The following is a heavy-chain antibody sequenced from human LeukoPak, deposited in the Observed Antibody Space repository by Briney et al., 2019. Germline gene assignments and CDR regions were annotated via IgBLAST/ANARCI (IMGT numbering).Heavy chain of an antibody. Sequence: SVKVSCKASGGTFSSYAISWVRQAPGQGLEWMGGIIPIFGTANYAQKFQGRVTITADESTSTAYMELSSLRSEDTAVYYCARDSYAYYDIMTGYSHFDDWGQGTLVTVSS. J-gene: IGHJ4*02. CDR1: GGTFSSYA. CDR3: ARDSYAYYDIMTGYSHFDD. CDR2: IIPIFGTA. D-gene: IGHD3-9*01. V-gene: IGHV1-69*13.